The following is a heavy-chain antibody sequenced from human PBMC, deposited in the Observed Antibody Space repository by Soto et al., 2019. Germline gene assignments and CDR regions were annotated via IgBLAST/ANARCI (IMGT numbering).Heavy chain of an antibody. D-gene: IGHD1-26*01. V-gene: IGHV1-18*01. CDR3: ARDPSGSYEAYFDY. CDR2: ISAYNGNT. J-gene: IGHJ4*02. CDR1: GYTFTSYG. Sequence: ASVKVSCKASGYTFTSYGISWVRQAPGQGLEWMGWISAYNGNTNYAQKLQGRVTMTTDTSTSTAYMELSSLRSEDTAVYYCARDPSGSYEAYFDYWGQGTLVTVSS.